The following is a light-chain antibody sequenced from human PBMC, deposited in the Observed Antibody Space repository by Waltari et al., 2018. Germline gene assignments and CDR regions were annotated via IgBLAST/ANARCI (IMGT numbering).Light chain of an antibody. V-gene: IGKV3-15*01. Sequence: VMTQSPATLSVSPGERATLTCRARPRVSSNLAWYQQTPGQAPRLLIYDASTRATGIPARFSGSGSGTEVNLTISSLESEDFAVYYCQQYDNWPRTFGQGTKVEIK. CDR2: DAS. CDR3: QQYDNWPRT. CDR1: PRVSSN. J-gene: IGKJ1*01.